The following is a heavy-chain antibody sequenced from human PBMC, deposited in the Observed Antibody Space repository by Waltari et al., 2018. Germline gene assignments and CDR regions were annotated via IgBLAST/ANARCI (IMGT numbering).Heavy chain of an antibody. J-gene: IGHJ4*02. V-gene: IGHV4-4*07. D-gene: IGHD2-21*01. CDR1: GGSISSHY. Sequence: QVQLQESGPRLVKASETLSLTCTVSGGSISSHYWSWIRQPAGKGLECIGRIYTSGNTNYNPSLKSRVSMSVDTSKNQFSLKLSSVTAADTAMYYCAGEGVPYCGGDCYQFGYWGQGTLVTVSS. CDR2: IYTSGNT. CDR3: AGEGVPYCGGDCYQFGY.